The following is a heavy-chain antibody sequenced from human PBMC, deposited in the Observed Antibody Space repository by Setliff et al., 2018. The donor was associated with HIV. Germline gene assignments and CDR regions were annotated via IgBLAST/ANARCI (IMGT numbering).Heavy chain of an antibody. CDR3: ARVPSGLWFGKWGN. V-gene: IGHV4-31*03. CDR1: GGSISSGGHY. CDR2: ISNSGST. J-gene: IGHJ4*02. Sequence: SETLSLTCSVSGGSISSGGHYWNWIRQHPGRGLEWIGYISNSGSTYYNPSLKGRLTISVDPSKNRFSLNLTSVTAADTAVYYCARVPSGLWFGKWGNWGQGTLVTVSS. D-gene: IGHD3-10*01.